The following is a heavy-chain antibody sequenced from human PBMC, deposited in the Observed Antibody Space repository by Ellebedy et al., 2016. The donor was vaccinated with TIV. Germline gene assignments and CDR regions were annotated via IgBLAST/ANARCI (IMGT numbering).Heavy chain of an antibody. J-gene: IGHJ4*02. CDR3: AKDLGYGSIV. Sequence: GESLKISXAASGFIFSTYVMSWVRQATGKGLEWVSGVSGNGGSTYYADSVKGRFTISRDNFKSTLYLQMNSLRDEDAAVYYCAKDLGYGSIVWGQGTQVTVSS. CDR2: VSGNGGST. V-gene: IGHV3-23*01. D-gene: IGHD3-10*01. CDR1: GFIFSTYV.